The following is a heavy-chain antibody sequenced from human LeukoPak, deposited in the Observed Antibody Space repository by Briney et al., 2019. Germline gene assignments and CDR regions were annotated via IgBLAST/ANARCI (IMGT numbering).Heavy chain of an antibody. J-gene: IGHJ4*02. CDR3: AKDKEYGGYVSLGGYFDY. Sequence: GGSLRLSCAASGFTFSSYGMHWVRQAPGKGLEWVAVISYDGSNKYYADSVKGRFTISRDNSKNTLYLQMNSLRAEDTAVYYCAKDKEYGGYVSLGGYFDYWGQGTLVTVSS. D-gene: IGHD5-12*01. CDR2: ISYDGSNK. V-gene: IGHV3-30*18. CDR1: GFTFSSYG.